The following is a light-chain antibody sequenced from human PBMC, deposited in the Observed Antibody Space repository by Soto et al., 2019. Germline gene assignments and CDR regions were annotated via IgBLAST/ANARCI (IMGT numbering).Light chain of an antibody. CDR3: QQCSNWPEIT. V-gene: IGKV3-15*01. CDR1: QSVSSN. J-gene: IGKJ3*01. Sequence: EIVMTQSPATLSVSPGERATLSCRASQSVSSNLAWYQQKPGQAPRLLIYGASTRATGIPARFSGSGSGTEFTLTISSLQSEDFAVYYCQQCSNWPEITFGPGTKVDIK. CDR2: GAS.